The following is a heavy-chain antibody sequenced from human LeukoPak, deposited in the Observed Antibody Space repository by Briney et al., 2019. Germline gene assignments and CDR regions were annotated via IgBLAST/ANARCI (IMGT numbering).Heavy chain of an antibody. CDR2: INSDGSTT. CDR1: GFTFSSYW. D-gene: IGHD3-10*01. Sequence: GGSLRPSCGASGFTFSSYWMHWVRQAPGKGLVWISRINSDGSTTSYADSVKGRFTISRDNAKNTLYLQMNSLRAEDTAVYYCARGNYYGQDYWGQGTLVTVSS. V-gene: IGHV3-74*01. CDR3: ARGNYYGQDY. J-gene: IGHJ4*02.